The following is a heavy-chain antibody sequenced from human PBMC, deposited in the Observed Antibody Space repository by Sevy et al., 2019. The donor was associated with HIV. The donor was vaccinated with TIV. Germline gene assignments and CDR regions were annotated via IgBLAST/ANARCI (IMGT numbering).Heavy chain of an antibody. D-gene: IGHD2-2*01. V-gene: IGHV4-34*01. CDR1: GGSFSGYY. CDR2: INHSGST. CDR3: ARHCGSSSCSHAFDI. Sequence: TLSLTCAVYGGSFSGYYWSWIRQPPGKGLEWIGEINHSGSTNYNPSLKSRVTISVDTSKNQFSLKLSSVTAADTAVFYCARHCGSSSCSHAFDIWGQGAMVTVSS. J-gene: IGHJ3*02.